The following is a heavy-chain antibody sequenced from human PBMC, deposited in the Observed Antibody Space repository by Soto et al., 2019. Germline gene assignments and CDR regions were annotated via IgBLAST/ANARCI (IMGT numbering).Heavy chain of an antibody. CDR1: GASISSYY. CDR3: ARDSSRSGWLDP. Sequence: QVQLQESGPGLVKPSETLSLTCTVSGASISSYYWTWIRQPPGKGLEWIGYIHYTGSTYYNPSLKGRVTMSLDTAQNQFSLKLSSVTAADTAVFYCARDSSRSGWLDPWGQGTLVTVSS. CDR2: IHYTGST. J-gene: IGHJ5*02. D-gene: IGHD6-13*01. V-gene: IGHV4-59*01.